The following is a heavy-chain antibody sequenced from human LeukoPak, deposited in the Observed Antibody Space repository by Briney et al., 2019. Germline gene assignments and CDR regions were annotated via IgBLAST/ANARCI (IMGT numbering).Heavy chain of an antibody. CDR1: GYTFTGYY. V-gene: IGHV1-2*02. CDR2: INPNSGGT. CDR3: ARAGIVVVPAAMPSVKFDP. J-gene: IGHJ5*02. D-gene: IGHD2-2*01. Sequence: ASVKVSCKASGYTFTGYYMHWVRQAPGQGLEWMGWINPNSGGTNYAQKFQGRVTMTRDTSISTAYMELRRLRSDDTAVYYCARAGIVVVPAAMPSVKFDPWGQGTLVTVSS.